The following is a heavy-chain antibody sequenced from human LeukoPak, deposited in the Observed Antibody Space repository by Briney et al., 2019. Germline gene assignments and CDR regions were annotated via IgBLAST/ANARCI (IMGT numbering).Heavy chain of an antibody. Sequence: PGGSLRLSCAASGFTFSSYAMSWVRQAPGKGLEWVSAISGSGGSTYYADSVKGRFTISRDNSKNTLYLQMNSLRAEDTAVYYCAKMTGYDILTGYSRDYFDYWGQGTLVTVSS. D-gene: IGHD3-9*01. J-gene: IGHJ4*02. CDR3: AKMTGYDILTGYSRDYFDY. CDR1: GFTFSSYA. V-gene: IGHV3-23*01. CDR2: ISGSGGST.